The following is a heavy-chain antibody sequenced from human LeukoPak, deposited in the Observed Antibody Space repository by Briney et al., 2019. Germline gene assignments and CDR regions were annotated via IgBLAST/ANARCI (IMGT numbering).Heavy chain of an antibody. Sequence: GGSLRLSCAASGFTFSSYAMSWVRQAPGKGLEWVSAISGSGGSTYYADSVKGRFTISRDNSKNTLYLQINSLRAEDTAVYYCAKPIGGYSYGYRDDAFDIWGQGTMVTVSS. D-gene: IGHD5-18*01. CDR2: ISGSGGST. CDR3: AKPIGGYSYGYRDDAFDI. CDR1: GFTFSSYA. V-gene: IGHV3-23*01. J-gene: IGHJ3*02.